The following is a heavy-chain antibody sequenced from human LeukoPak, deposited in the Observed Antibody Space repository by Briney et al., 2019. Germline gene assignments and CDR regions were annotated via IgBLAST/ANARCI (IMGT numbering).Heavy chain of an antibody. CDR1: GGSFSGYY. CDR3: ARVDLAAAGSVDY. V-gene: IGHV4-34*01. Sequence: SETLSLTCAVYGGSFSGYYWSWIRQPPGKGLEWIGEISHSGSTNYNPSLKSRVTISVDTSKNQFSLKLSSVTAADTAVYYCARVDLAAAGSVDYWGQGTLVTVSS. D-gene: IGHD6-13*01. J-gene: IGHJ4*02. CDR2: ISHSGST.